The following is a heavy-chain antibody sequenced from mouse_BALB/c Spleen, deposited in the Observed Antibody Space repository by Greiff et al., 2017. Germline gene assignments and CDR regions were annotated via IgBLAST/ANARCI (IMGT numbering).Heavy chain of an antibody. CDR2: ISSGGSYT. Sequence: DVKLVESGGDLVKPGGSLKLSCAASGFTFSSYGMSWVRQTPDKRLEWVATISSGGSYTYYPDSVKGRFTISRDNAKNTLYLQMSSLKSEDTAMYYCARQYYGSSYDYAMDYWGQGTSVTVSS. CDR3: ARQYYGSSYDYAMDY. V-gene: IGHV5-6*02. J-gene: IGHJ4*01. CDR1: GFTFSSYG. D-gene: IGHD1-1*01.